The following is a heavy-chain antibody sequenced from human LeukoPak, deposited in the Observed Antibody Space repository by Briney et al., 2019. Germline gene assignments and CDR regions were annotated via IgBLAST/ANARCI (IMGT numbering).Heavy chain of an antibody. CDR2: ISYDGRNK. V-gene: IGHV3-30*03. CDR3: ARDLTPLWVLDY. Sequence: PGGSLRLSCAASGFTFSNYGTHWVRQAPGKGLEWVAVISYDGRNKYYADSVKGRFTISRDNSRNTLYLQMNSLIPEDTAVYYCARDLTPLWVLDYWGQGTLVTVSS. D-gene: IGHD1-1*01. J-gene: IGHJ4*02. CDR1: GFTFSNYG.